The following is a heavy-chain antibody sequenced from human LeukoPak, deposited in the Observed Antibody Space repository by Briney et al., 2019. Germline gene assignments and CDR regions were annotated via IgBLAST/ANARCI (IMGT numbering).Heavy chain of an antibody. CDR3: ARTHYDFWSPQKGYYMDV. J-gene: IGHJ6*03. CDR2: IIPIFGAA. D-gene: IGHD3-3*01. V-gene: IGHV1-69*05. Sequence: SVKVSCKASGGTFSSYAISWVRQAPGQGLEWMGGIIPIFGAANYAQKFQGRVTITTDESTSTAYMELSSLRSEDTAVYYCARTHYDFWSPQKGYYMDVWGKGTTVTVSS. CDR1: GGTFSSYA.